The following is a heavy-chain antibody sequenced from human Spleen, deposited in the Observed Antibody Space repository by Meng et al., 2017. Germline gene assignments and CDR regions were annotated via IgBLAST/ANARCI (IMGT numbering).Heavy chain of an antibody. J-gene: IGHJ6*02. CDR1: GGSISSSSYY. D-gene: IGHD5-12*01. CDR3: ATRSIVATIGGIYYYYYGMDV. Sequence: SETLSLTCTVSGGSISSSSYYWGWIRQPPGKGLEWIGSIYYSGSTYYNPSLKSRVTISVDTSKNQFSLKLSSVTAADAAVYYCATRSIVATIGGIYYYYYGMDVWGQGTTVTVSS. V-gene: IGHV4-39*07. CDR2: IYYSGST.